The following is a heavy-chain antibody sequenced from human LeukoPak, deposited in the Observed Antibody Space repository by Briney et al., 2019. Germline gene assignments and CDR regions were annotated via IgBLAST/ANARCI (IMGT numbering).Heavy chain of an antibody. V-gene: IGHV3-30-3*01. Sequence: AGGSLRLSCAASGFTFSSYAMHWVRQAPGKGLEWVAVISYDRSITYYADSVKGRFTLSCDNSKNTLCLQMNSLSPEDTAVYYCARDPTAVSNLPSYYFDYWGQGTLVTVSS. J-gene: IGHJ4*02. D-gene: IGHD6-19*01. CDR1: GFTFSSYA. CDR2: ISYDRSIT. CDR3: ARDPTAVSNLPSYYFDY.